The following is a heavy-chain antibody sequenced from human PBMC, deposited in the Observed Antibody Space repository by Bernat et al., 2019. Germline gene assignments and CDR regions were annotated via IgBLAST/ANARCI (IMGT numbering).Heavy chain of an antibody. J-gene: IGHJ6*02. CDR3: ARATSPLPPSSSWYGPYYYGMDV. CDR1: GFTFSSYS. V-gene: IGHV3-21*01. Sequence: EVQLVESGGGLVKPGGSLRLSCAASGFTFSSYSMTWVRQAPGKGLEWVSSISSSSSYIYYADSVKGRFTISRDKAKNSQYLKRNSLRAEDTAVYYCARATSPLPPSSSWYGPYYYGMDVWGQGTTVTVSS. CDR2: ISSSSSYI. D-gene: IGHD6-13*01.